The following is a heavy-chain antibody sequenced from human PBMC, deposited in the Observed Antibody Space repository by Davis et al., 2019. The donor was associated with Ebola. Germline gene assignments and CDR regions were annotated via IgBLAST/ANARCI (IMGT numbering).Heavy chain of an antibody. D-gene: IGHD3-3*01. CDR2: INPKSGDT. V-gene: IGHV1-2*02. CDR3: ARDRGPLYDFWSGYFPAS. CDR1: GYIFTDYC. J-gene: IGHJ4*02. Sequence: ASVKVSCKASGYIFTDYCLHWLRQAPGQGLEWMGWINPKSGDTISAQKFQDRVTMTTDTSMRTAYMELTRLKFDDTAVYYCARDRGPLYDFWSGYFPASRGQGTLVSVSS.